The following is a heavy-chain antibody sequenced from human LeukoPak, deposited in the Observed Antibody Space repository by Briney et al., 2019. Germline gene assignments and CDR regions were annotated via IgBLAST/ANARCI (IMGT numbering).Heavy chain of an antibody. J-gene: IGHJ4*02. CDR1: GFSLSTRGVG. CDR2: IYWDDDK. D-gene: IGHD2-2*03. V-gene: IGHV2-5*02. Sequence: SGPTLMHPTPPLTLTFTFSGFSLSTRGVGVGWIRQPPGKALEWLALIYWDDDKRYSPSLKSRLTITKDTSKNQVVLTMTNMDPVYTAKYYCAHRLSWIVDYWGQGTLVTVSS. CDR3: AHRLSWIVDY.